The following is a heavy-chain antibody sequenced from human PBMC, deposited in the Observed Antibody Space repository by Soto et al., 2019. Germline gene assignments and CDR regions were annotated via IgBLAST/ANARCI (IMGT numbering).Heavy chain of an antibody. CDR2: IKREADGGTT. Sequence: GGSLRLSCAASGFTFNNAWMNWVRQAPGKGLEWVGRIKREADGGTTDYAAPVKGRFTISRDDSKNTLYLQMNSLKTEDTAVYYCTTVTATGWYWGQGTLVTVSS. J-gene: IGHJ4*02. V-gene: IGHV3-15*07. D-gene: IGHD1-20*01. CDR3: TTVTATGWY. CDR1: GFTFNNAW.